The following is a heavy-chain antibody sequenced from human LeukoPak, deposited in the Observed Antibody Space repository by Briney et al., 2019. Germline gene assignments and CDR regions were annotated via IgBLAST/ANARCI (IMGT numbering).Heavy chain of an antibody. J-gene: IGHJ4*02. D-gene: IGHD2-15*01. CDR3: ANHRRIYYYFDY. CDR2: ISGSGSST. Sequence: GGSLRLSCAASGFTFSTYAMSWVRQAPGKGLEWVSAISGSGSSTYYADSVKGRFTISRDNSKNTLYLQVNSLRAEDTAVYYCANHRRIYYYFDYWGQGTLVTVSS. V-gene: IGHV3-23*01. CDR1: GFTFSTYA.